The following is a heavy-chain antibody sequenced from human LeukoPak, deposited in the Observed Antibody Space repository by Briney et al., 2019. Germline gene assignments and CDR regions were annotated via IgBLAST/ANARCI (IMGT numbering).Heavy chain of an antibody. D-gene: IGHD5-12*01. CDR1: GFTFGIYA. CDR2: VTGSGGST. CDR3: ATLPRGPTGYVGYGGEDY. J-gene: IGHJ4*02. V-gene: IGHV3-23*01. Sequence: GGSLRLSCAASGFTFGIYAMTWVRQAPGKGLQWVSAVTGSGGSTYYADSVKGRFTISRDNSKNTLYLRMNGLRAEDTAVYYCATLPRGPTGYVGYGGEDYWGQGTLVTVSS.